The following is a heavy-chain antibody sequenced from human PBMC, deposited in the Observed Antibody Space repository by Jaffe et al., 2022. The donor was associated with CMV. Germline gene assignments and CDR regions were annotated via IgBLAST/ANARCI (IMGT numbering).Heavy chain of an antibody. Sequence: QVQLVQSGAEVKKPGSSVKVSCKASGGTFSSYAISWVRQAPGQGLEWMGRIIPILGIANYAQKFQGRVTITADKSTSTAYMELSSLRSEDTAVYYCAREGLQLGGRWFDPWGQGTLVTVSS. CDR1: GGTFSSYA. CDR3: AREGLQLGGRWFDP. V-gene: IGHV1-69*09. CDR2: IIPILGIA. D-gene: IGHD1-1*01. J-gene: IGHJ5*02.